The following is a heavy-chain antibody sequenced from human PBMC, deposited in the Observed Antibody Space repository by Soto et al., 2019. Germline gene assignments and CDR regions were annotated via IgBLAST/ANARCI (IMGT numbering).Heavy chain of an antibody. V-gene: IGHV3-30*18. J-gene: IGHJ4*02. CDR1: GFTFSSYG. D-gene: IGHD2-15*01. CDR2: ISYDGSNK. CDR3: AKDMVAVVVVAALNY. Sequence: QVQLVESGGGVVQPGRSLRLSCAASGFTFSSYGMHWVRQAPGKGLEWVAVISYDGSNKYYADSVKGRFTISRDNSKNTLYLQMNSLRAEHTAVSYCAKDMVAVVVVAALNYWGQGTLVTVSS.